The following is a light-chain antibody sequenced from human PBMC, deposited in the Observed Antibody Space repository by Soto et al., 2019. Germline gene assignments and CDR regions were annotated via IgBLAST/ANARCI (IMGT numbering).Light chain of an antibody. V-gene: IGLV1-40*01. CDR3: QSYGSSHYV. J-gene: IGLJ1*01. CDR1: SSNIGAGYD. CDR2: GNT. Sequence: QSVLTQPPSVSGAPGQRVTISCTGSSSNIGAGYDVQWYQQLPGTAPKLLIFGNTNRPSGVPDRFSGSKSGTSASLAVAGLQAEDEADYYCQSYGSSHYVFGTGTKVTVL.